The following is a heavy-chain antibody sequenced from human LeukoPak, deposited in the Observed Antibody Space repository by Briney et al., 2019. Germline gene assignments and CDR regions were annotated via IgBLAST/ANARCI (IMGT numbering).Heavy chain of an antibody. Sequence: PSETLSLTCAVYGGSFSGYYWSWIRQPPGKGLEWIGEINHSGSTNYNPSLKSRVTISVDTSKNQFSLKLSSVTAADTAVYYCARHLFTGFHWGGPPFYYFDYWGQGTLVTVSS. V-gene: IGHV4-34*01. CDR3: ARHLFTGFHWGGPPFYYFDY. J-gene: IGHJ4*02. D-gene: IGHD7-27*01. CDR2: INHSGST. CDR1: GGSFSGYY.